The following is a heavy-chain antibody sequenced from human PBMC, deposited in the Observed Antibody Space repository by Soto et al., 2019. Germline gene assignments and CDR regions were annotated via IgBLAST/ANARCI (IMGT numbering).Heavy chain of an antibody. CDR2: ISAYNGNT. J-gene: IGHJ4*02. CDR3: AGGAGEVDIRRYFDY. CDR1: GYTFTSYG. V-gene: IGHV1-18*04. D-gene: IGHD2-2*03. Sequence: QVQLVKSGAEVKKPGASVKVSCKASGYTFTSYGISSVRQAPGQGHEWMGWISAYNGNTNYAQKLQGRDTMTTDTSTSTAYMELRILRSDDTAVDYCAGGAGEVDIRRYFDYWGQGTLVTVAS.